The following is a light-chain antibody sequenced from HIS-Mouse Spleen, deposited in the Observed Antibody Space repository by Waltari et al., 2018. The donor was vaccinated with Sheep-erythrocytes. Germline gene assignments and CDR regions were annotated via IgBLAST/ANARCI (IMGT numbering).Light chain of an antibody. J-gene: IGLJ1*01. CDR3: CSYAGSYNHV. CDR2: DVS. V-gene: IGLV2-11*01. CDR1: SSHVCCYNY. Sequence: QSALTPPRSVSGSPGHSVTTSFTGTSSHVCCYNYVSWYQQHPGKAPKLMIYDVSKRPSGVPDRFSGSKSGNTASLTISGLQAEDEADYYCCSYAGSYNHVFATGTKVTVL.